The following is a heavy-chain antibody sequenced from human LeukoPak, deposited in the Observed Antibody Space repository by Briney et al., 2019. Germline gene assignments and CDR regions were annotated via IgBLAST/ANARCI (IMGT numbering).Heavy chain of an antibody. V-gene: IGHV3-23*01. CDR2: ISGSGGST. D-gene: IGHD3-22*01. CDR1: GFTFSSYA. J-gene: IGHJ3*02. Sequence: QPGGSLRLSCAASGFTFSSYAMSWVRQAPGKGLEWVSAISGSGGSTYYADSVKGRFTISRDNSKNTLYLQMNRLRAEDTAVYYCAKGFPYYYDSSGYFSAFDIWGQGTMVTVSS. CDR3: AKGFPYYYDSSGYFSAFDI.